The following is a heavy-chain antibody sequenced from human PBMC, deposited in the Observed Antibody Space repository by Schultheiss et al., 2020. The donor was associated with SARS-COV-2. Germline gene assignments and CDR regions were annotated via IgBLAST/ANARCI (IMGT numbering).Heavy chain of an antibody. V-gene: IGHV4-61*02. CDR3: ARVGASGWWDFDY. D-gene: IGHD6-19*01. Sequence: SETLSLTCTVSGGSISSSSYYWSWIRQPAGKGLEWIGRIYTSGSTNYNPSLKSRVTMSVDTSKNQFSLKLSSVTAADTAVYYCARVGASGWWDFDYWGQGTLVTVSS. J-gene: IGHJ4*02. CDR2: IYTSGST. CDR1: GGSISSSSYY.